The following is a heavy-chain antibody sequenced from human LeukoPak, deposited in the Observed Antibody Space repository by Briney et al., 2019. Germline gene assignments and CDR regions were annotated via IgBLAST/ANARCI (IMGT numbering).Heavy chain of an antibody. Sequence: GSLRLSCAVSGFTFSDYYMSWIRQAPGKGLEWIGEINHSGSTNYNPSLKSRVTISVDTSKNQFSLKLSSVTAADTAVYYCARGAGRRSPNYYDSSGYYFFDYWGQGTLVTVSS. V-gene: IGHV4-34*01. CDR3: ARGAGRRSPNYYDSSGYYFFDY. CDR2: INHSGST. J-gene: IGHJ4*02. D-gene: IGHD3-22*01. CDR1: GFTFSDYY.